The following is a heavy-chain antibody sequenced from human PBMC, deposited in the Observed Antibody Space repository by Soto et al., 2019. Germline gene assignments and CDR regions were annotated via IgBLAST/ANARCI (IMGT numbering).Heavy chain of an antibody. CDR2: IYYTGST. Sequence: NPSETLSLTCTVSGGSISSGGYYWSWIRQHPGKGLEWIGYIYYTGSTYYNPSLKSRVTISVDTSKNQFSLILSFVTVADTAVYYCARAWGTAKFDYWGQGTLVTVSS. D-gene: IGHD3-16*01. J-gene: IGHJ4*02. V-gene: IGHV4-31*03. CDR1: GGSISSGGYY. CDR3: ARAWGTAKFDY.